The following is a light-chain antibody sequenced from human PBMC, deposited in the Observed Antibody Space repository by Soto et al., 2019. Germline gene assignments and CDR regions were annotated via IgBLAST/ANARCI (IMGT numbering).Light chain of an antibody. V-gene: IGLV2-14*01. CDR3: SSFSVASPL. CDR2: DVS. CDR1: SSDIGGYNY. J-gene: IGLJ1*01. Sequence: QSFLTQPASMSGSAGQSVTISCSGTSSDIGGYNYVSWYQHHPGTAPKLIIYDVSSRPSGVSHRFSASKSGNTASLTISGLQAEDEADYYCSSFSVASPLFGTGTKVTVL.